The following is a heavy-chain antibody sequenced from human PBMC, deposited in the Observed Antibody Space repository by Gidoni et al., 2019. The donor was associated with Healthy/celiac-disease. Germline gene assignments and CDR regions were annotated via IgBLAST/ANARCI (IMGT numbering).Heavy chain of an antibody. Sequence: QVQLVESRAGVVQPGRTLSLPCAASGFTFSSYARHWVRQAPGKGLGALAVISYDGSNKYYADAVKGRFTISRDNSTNTLYLQMNSLRAEDTAVYYCATYDFWSGYVPYYYGMDVWGQGTTVTVSS. CDR3: ATYDFWSGYVPYYYGMDV. V-gene: IGHV3-30-3*01. D-gene: IGHD3-3*01. J-gene: IGHJ6*02. CDR2: ISYDGSNK. CDR1: GFTFSSYA.